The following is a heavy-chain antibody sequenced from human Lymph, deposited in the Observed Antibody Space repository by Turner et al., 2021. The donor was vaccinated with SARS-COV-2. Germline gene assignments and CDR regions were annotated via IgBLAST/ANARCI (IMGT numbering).Heavy chain of an antibody. CDR3: ARQGWLRGYFDY. D-gene: IGHD5-18*01. CDR2: IYSSGST. Sequence: QVQLQESGPGLVKPSETLSLTCTVSGCSVTRSSYYWGWIRQPPGKGLEWIGNIYSSGSTYYNPSLKSRVTISVDTSKNQFSLKLSSVTAADTAVYYCARQGWLRGYFDYWSQGTLVTVSS. V-gene: IGHV4-39*01. J-gene: IGHJ4*02. CDR1: GCSVTRSSYY.